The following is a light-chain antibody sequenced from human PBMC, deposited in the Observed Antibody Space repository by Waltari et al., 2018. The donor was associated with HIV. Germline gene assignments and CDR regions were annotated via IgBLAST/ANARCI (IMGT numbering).Light chain of an antibody. CDR1: QNIGTF. J-gene: IGKJ2*01. CDR2: AAS. CDR3: QQSYSPPCT. Sequence: DIQMTQSPSSLSASIGDRVTIACRASQNIGTFLNWYHHKPGTAPKLLIFAASSLQTGVPSRFTGAGSGTDFTLTITSLHPDDFATYYCQQSYSPPCTFGQGTKLEI. V-gene: IGKV1-39*01.